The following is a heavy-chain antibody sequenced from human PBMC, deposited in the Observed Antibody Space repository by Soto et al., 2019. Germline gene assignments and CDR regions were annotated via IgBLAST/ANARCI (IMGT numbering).Heavy chain of an antibody. V-gene: IGHV4-30-2*01. CDR1: GGSISSGGYS. CDR3: ARVPPCGR. Sequence: PSETLSLTCAVSGGSISSGGYSWSWIRQPPGKGLEWIGYIYHSGSTYYNPSLKSRVTISVDRSKNQFSLKLSSVTAADTAVYYSARVPPCGRWGQGTLVTVS. CDR2: IYHSGST. J-gene: IGHJ4*02. D-gene: IGHD2-21*01.